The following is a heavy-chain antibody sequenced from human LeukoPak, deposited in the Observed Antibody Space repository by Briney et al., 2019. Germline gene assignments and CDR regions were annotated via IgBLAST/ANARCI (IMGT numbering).Heavy chain of an antibody. V-gene: IGHV1-2*02. CDR1: GGTFSSYA. D-gene: IGHD6-19*01. Sequence: ASVKVSCKASGGTFSSYAISWVRQAPGQGLEWMGWINPNSGGTNYAQKFQGRVTMTRDTSISTAYMELSRLRSDDTAVYYCTRDPTSLSVAGSQGFDYWGQGTLVTVSS. J-gene: IGHJ4*02. CDR2: INPNSGGT. CDR3: TRDPTSLSVAGSQGFDY.